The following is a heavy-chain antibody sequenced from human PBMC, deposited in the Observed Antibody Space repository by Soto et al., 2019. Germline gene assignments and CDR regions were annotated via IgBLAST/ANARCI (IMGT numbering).Heavy chain of an antibody. D-gene: IGHD2-2*01. CDR3: VPLCRYCSTTTPS. J-gene: IGHJ4*02. V-gene: IGHV3-23*01. Sequence: GGSLRLSCAASGFTFSTYAMSWVLQAPRKGLEWVSAISGNGGDYTYYADSVKGRFTISRDNSKNTLYLQMNSLRAEDTAVYYCVPLCRYCSTTTPSWGQGTLVTVSS. CDR2: ISGNGGDYT. CDR1: GFTFSTYA.